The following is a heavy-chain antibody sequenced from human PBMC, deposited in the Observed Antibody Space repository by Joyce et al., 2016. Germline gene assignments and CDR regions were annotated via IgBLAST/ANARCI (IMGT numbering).Heavy chain of an antibody. D-gene: IGHD5-18*01. V-gene: IGHV3-53*01. CDR2: MYSDDKT. J-gene: IGHJ4*02. CDR3: ARDLGDTALDF. Sequence: EVQLVQSGGGLIQPGGSLRLSCAATGFTVSSNYMTLVRKAPGKGLAWVSTMYSDDKTYYADAVKGRFTISRDKSKNTLYLHMDSLRAEDTAMYYCARDLGDTALDFWGQGTLVTVSS. CDR1: GFTVSSNY.